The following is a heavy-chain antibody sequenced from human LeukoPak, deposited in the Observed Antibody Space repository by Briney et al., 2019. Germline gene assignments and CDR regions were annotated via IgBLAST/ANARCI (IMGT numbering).Heavy chain of an antibody. D-gene: IGHD2-15*01. CDR1: GFTFSSYA. J-gene: IGHJ4*02. Sequence: GGSLRLSCAASGFTFSSYAMSWVRQAPGKGLEWVSAISGSGGNTYYTDSVKDRFTISRDNAKTTLYLQVNSLRAEDTAVYYCAKGTGSSCYSGSNYWGQGTLVTVSS. CDR2: ISGSGGNT. V-gene: IGHV3-23*01. CDR3: AKGTGSSCYSGSNY.